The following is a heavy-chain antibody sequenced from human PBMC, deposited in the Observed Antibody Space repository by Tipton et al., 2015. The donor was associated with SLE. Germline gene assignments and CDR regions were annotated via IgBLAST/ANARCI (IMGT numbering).Heavy chain of an antibody. J-gene: IGHJ3*02. Sequence: SGFTFSSYGMHWVRQAPGKGLEWVAFIRYDGSNKYYADSVKGRFTISRDNSKNTLYLQMSSLRAEDTAVYYCAKDLIRRAVAGTRAFDIWGQGTMVTVSS. V-gene: IGHV3-30*02. CDR3: AKDLIRRAVAGTRAFDI. CDR2: IRYDGSNK. CDR1: GFTFSSYG. D-gene: IGHD6-19*01.